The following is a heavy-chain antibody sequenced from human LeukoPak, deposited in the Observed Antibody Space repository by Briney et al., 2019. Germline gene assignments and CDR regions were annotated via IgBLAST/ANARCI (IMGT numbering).Heavy chain of an antibody. Sequence: SETLSLTCTVSGGSVRSDYYYWNWIRQPPGKGLEWVGYIYYSGSTNYNPSLKSRVTISVDTSKNQFSLKLNSVTAADTAVYFCARDQVAAAGTGGVSYWGQGTLVTVSS. CDR3: ARDQVAAAGTGGVSY. D-gene: IGHD6-13*01. J-gene: IGHJ4*02. V-gene: IGHV4-61*01. CDR1: GGSVRSDYYY. CDR2: IYYSGST.